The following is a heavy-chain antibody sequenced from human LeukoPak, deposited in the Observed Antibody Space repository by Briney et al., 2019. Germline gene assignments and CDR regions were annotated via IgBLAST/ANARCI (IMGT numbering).Heavy chain of an antibody. J-gene: IGHJ3*02. Sequence: SSQTLSLTCGVSGASVSSIGYSWSWIRQPPGRGLEWIGYIYQSGSASYNPSLQSRVTISIDKSKNQFSLNLNSVTAADTAVYYCARNSYYDNSGEGAFDIWGQGTMVTVSS. V-gene: IGHV4-30-2*01. CDR1: GASVSSIGYS. CDR3: ARNSYYDNSGEGAFDI. D-gene: IGHD3-22*01. CDR2: IYQSGSA.